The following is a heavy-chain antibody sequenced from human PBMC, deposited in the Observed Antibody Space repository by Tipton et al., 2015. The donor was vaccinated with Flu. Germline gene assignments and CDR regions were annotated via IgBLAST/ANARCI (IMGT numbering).Heavy chain of an antibody. J-gene: IGHJ1*01. CDR2: ANSDGSST. CDR1: GFTFSSHW. D-gene: IGHD1-26*01. V-gene: IGHV3-74*01. CDR3: ARGCIVGPTCTSLQN. Sequence: SLRLSCAASGFTFSSHWMHWVRQGPGKGLVWVSHANSDGSSTNYADSVKGRFTISRDNAKNTLYLQMNSLRAEDTAVYYCARGCIVGPTCTSLQNWGQGTLVTVSS.